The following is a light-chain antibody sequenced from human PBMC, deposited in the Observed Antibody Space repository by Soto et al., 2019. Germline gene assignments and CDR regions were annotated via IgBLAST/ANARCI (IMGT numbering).Light chain of an antibody. CDR2: GAS. V-gene: IGKV3-15*01. Sequence: EIVMTQSPATLSVSPGERATLSCRASQSVSSNLAWYQQKPGQAPRLLIYGASTRATGIPDRFSGSGSGTEFTLTISSLQSEDFAVYYRQQYNNWPRTFGQGTNVDIK. CDR1: QSVSSN. J-gene: IGKJ1*01. CDR3: QQYNNWPRT.